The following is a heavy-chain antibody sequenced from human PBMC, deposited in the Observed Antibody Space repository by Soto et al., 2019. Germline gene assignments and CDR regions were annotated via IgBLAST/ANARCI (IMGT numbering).Heavy chain of an antibody. CDR2: IIPIFGTA. V-gene: IGHV1-69*01. CDR1: GGTFSTHA. CDR3: ARGWGYDSSDYYYAY. J-gene: IGHJ4*02. D-gene: IGHD3-22*01. Sequence: QVQLVQSGAEVRKPGSSVKVSCKASGGTFSTHAISWVRQAPGQGLEWMGGIIPIFGTANHAQKFQGRVTSTADESTSTAYMELSSLRSEDTAIYYCARGWGYDSSDYYYAYWGQGTLVIVSS.